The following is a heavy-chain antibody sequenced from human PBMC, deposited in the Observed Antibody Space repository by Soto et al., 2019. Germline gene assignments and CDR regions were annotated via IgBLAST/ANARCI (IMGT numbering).Heavy chain of an antibody. CDR1: GGSISSGGYY. CDR3: ARGYSSSWLYYFDY. Sequence: SETLSLTCTVSGGSISSGGYYWSWIRQHPGKGLEWIGYIYYSGSTYYNPSLKSRVTISVDTSKNQFSLKLSSVTAADTAVYYCARGYSSSWLYYFDYWGQGTLVTVSS. V-gene: IGHV4-31*03. D-gene: IGHD6-13*01. CDR2: IYYSGST. J-gene: IGHJ4*02.